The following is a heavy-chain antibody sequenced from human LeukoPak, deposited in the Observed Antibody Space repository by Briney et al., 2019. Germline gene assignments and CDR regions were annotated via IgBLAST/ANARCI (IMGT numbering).Heavy chain of an antibody. Sequence: GGSLRLSCAASGFTVSSNYMSWVRQAPGKGLEGVSVIYSGGSTYYADPVQGRFTISKDNSKNTLYLQMNSLRAEDTAVYYCARRESGSYSYDYWGQGTLVTVSS. J-gene: IGHJ4*02. CDR3: ARRESGSYSYDY. CDR2: IYSGGST. V-gene: IGHV3-66*02. D-gene: IGHD1-26*01. CDR1: GFTVSSNY.